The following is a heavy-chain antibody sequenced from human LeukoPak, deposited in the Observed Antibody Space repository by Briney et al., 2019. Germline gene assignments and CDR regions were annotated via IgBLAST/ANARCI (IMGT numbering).Heavy chain of an antibody. V-gene: IGHV3-23*01. CDR3: AKDGPTAITSWFDP. CDR2: ISSSGGST. Sequence: GGSLRLSCAASGFNFTNYAMNWVRQAPGRGLEWVSLISSSGGSTYYAGSVKGRFTISRDNSKSTLYLQMNSLRAEDTAIYYCAKDGPTAITSWFDPWGQGTLVTVPS. CDR1: GFNFTNYA. D-gene: IGHD2-2*01. J-gene: IGHJ5*02.